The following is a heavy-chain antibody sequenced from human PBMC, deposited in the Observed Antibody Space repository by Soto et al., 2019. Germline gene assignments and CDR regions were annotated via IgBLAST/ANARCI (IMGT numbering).Heavy chain of an antibody. D-gene: IGHD2-15*01. V-gene: IGHV3-64*01. CDR2: ISSNGGST. CDR3: ARGAANFDS. Sequence: EVQLVESGGGLVQPGGSLRLSCAASGFTFSSYAMHWVRQAPGKGLEYVSAISSNGGSTYYANSVKGRFTISRDNSKNTLYLQMGSLRAEDMAVYYCARGAANFDSWGQGTLVTVSS. CDR1: GFTFSSYA. J-gene: IGHJ4*02.